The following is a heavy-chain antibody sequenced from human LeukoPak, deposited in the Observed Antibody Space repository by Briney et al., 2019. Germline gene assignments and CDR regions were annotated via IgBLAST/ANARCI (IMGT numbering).Heavy chain of an antibody. Sequence: GGSLRLSCAASGFTFDANAMHWVRHAPGKGLEWVSGINWNSNSIGYADSVKGRFTISRDNAKNSLYLQMNSLRAEDMALYYCAKDIAARFDAFDIWGQGTMVTVSS. CDR2: INWNSNSI. CDR3: AKDIAARFDAFDI. D-gene: IGHD6-6*01. CDR1: GFTFDANA. J-gene: IGHJ3*02. V-gene: IGHV3-9*03.